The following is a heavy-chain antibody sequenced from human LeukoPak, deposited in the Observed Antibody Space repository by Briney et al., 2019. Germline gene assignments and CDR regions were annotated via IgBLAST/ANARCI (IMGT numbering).Heavy chain of an antibody. CDR1: GFTFSSYA. Sequence: PGGSLRLSCAASGFTFSSYAMHWVRHAPGKGLEWVAVISYDGSNKYYADSVKGRFTISRDNSKNTLYLQMNSLRAEDTAVYYCARVEDTAMDGIDYYYGMDVWGQGTTVTVSS. CDR2: ISYDGSNK. D-gene: IGHD5-18*01. CDR3: ARVEDTAMDGIDYYYGMDV. V-gene: IGHV3-30-3*01. J-gene: IGHJ6*02.